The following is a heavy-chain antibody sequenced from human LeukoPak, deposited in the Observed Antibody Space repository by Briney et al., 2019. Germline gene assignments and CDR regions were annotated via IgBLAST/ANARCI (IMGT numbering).Heavy chain of an antibody. CDR1: GGTFSSYA. Sequence: GASVKVSCKASGGTFSSYAISWVRQAPGQGLECMGRIIPILGIANYVQKFQGRVTITADKSTSTAYMELSSLRSEDTAVYYCARDEHGSGSYSYYWGQGTLVTVSS. D-gene: IGHD3-10*01. V-gene: IGHV1-69*04. J-gene: IGHJ4*02. CDR2: IIPILGIA. CDR3: ARDEHGSGSYSYY.